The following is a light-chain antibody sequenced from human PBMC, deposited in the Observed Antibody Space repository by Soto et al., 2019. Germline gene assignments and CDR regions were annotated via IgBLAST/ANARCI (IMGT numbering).Light chain of an antibody. CDR3: QQYNTWPPYT. CDR2: DAS. CDR1: QSVSSN. Sequence: DIVMTQSPGTLSVSPGERATLSCRASQSVSSNLAWYQQKPGQAPRLIIYDASTRATGIPARFSGSGSGTDVTLSISSLQSEDFAVYFCQQYNTWPPYTFGQGTKLEI. V-gene: IGKV3-15*01. J-gene: IGKJ2*01.